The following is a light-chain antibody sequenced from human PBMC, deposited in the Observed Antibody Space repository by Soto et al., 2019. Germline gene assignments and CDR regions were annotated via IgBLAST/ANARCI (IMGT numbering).Light chain of an antibody. CDR1: SSNIGSNA. Sequence: QSVLTQPPSASGTPGQRVTISCSGSSSNIGSNAVNWYQQFPGTAPKLLIYTDNQRPSGVPDRFSGSKSGTSASLAISGLQSEAEADYFRAAWDGSLNAYVFGTGTKLTVL. CDR2: TDN. J-gene: IGLJ1*01. CDR3: AAWDGSLNAYV. V-gene: IGLV1-44*01.